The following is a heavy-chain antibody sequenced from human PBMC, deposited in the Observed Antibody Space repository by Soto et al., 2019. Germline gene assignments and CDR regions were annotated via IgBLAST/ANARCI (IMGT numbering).Heavy chain of an antibody. J-gene: IGHJ3*02. D-gene: IGHD3-10*02. CDR2: IHDTWTT. CDR3: ARGIVRGGFDI. Sequence: QVQLQEAGPGLVRPSQTLSLTCTVAGGSMSENDYYWGWLRQPPGQGLLWIGYIHDTWTTSYSPSLKSRVTMSADTSRNQFSLKLTSVTAADTAFYFCARGIVRGGFDIWGQGTLVTVSS. CDR1: GGSMSENDYY. V-gene: IGHV4-30-4*01.